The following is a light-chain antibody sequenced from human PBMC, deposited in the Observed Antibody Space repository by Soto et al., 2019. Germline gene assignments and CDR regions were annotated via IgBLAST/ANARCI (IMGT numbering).Light chain of an antibody. J-gene: IGKJ1*01. V-gene: IGKV1-5*01. CDR1: QNIERG. CDR2: DVS. CDR3: QHYNSYSEA. Sequence: DIQMTQSPSTLSASVGDRVTITCRASQNIERGLAWYQQKPGKAPKLLLYDVSSLESGVPSRFSGSGSGTEFTLTISSLQPDDFATYYCQHYNSYSEAFGQGTKVDIK.